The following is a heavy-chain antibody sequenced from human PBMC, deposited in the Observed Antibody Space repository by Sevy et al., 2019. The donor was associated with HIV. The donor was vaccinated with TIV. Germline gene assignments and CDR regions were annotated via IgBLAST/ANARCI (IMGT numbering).Heavy chain of an antibody. CDR2: IKSKIDGGTT. CDR1: GFTFSNAW. D-gene: IGHD3-3*01. V-gene: IGHV3-15*01. J-gene: IGHJ4*02. CDR3: TTDPIYDFWSGYYTFDY. Sequence: GGSLRLSCAASGFTFSNAWMSWVRQAPGKGLEWVGRIKSKIDGGTTDYAAPVKGRFTISRDDSKNTLYLQMNSLKTEDTAVYYCTTDPIYDFWSGYYTFDYWGQGTLVTVSS.